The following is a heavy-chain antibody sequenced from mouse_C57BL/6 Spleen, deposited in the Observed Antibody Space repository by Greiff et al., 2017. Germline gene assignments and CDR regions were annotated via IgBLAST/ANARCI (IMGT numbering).Heavy chain of an antibody. V-gene: IGHV5-17*01. CDR1: GFTFSDYG. J-gene: IGHJ1*03. CDR2: ISSGSSTI. CDR3: ARFYDGYWYFDV. Sequence: EVKLQESGGGLVKPGGSLKLSCAASGFTFSDYGMHWVRQAPEKGLEWVAYISSGSSTIYYADTVKGRFTISRDNAKNTLFLQMTSLRSEDTAMYYCARFYDGYWYFDVWGTGTTVTVSS. D-gene: IGHD2-3*01.